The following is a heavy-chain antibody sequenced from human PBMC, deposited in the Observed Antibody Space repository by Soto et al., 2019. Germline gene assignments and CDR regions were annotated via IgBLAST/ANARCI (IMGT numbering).Heavy chain of an antibody. J-gene: IGHJ2*01. V-gene: IGHV4-30-4*01. CDR1: GGSISSGDYY. CDR2: IYYSGST. Sequence: SETLSLTCTVSGGSISSGDYYWSWIRQPPGKGLEWIGYIYYSGSTYYNPSLKSRVTISVDTSKNQFSLKLSSVTAADTAVYYGARGPEEIDSSGSQLGYGYFELWGRGTLVTVSS. CDR3: ARGPEEIDSSGSQLGYGYFEL. D-gene: IGHD3-22*01.